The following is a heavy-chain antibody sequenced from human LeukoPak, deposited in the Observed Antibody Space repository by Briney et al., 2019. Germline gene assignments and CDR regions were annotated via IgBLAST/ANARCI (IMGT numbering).Heavy chain of an antibody. CDR3: TKSDGYGLIRI. J-gene: IGHJ3*02. Sequence: ASETLSLTCAVSGDSISSSNWWNWVRQPPGKGLEWIGETHHSGSTHYNPSLKSGVTISLDTSKNQFSLKVISMTAADTAAYYCTKSDGYGLIRICGRGTMVTVSS. D-gene: IGHD3-10*01. CDR1: GDSISSSNW. CDR2: THHSGST. V-gene: IGHV4-4*02.